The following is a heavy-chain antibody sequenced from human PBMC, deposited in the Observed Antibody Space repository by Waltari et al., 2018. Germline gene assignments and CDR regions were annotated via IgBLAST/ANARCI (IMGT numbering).Heavy chain of an antibody. CDR2: IHPSGII. Sequence: QVQLQQWGAGLLKPSETLSLTCGFYGGSFSDYYWNWIRQPPGKGLEWIGEIHPSGIINYHPSLKSRVTMSADTSKNQFSLKLSSVTAADTAVYYCARGSDHAKTGYWGQGILVTVSS. CDR1: GGSFSDYY. V-gene: IGHV4-34*01. CDR3: ARGSDHAKTGY. D-gene: IGHD2-21*02. J-gene: IGHJ4*02.